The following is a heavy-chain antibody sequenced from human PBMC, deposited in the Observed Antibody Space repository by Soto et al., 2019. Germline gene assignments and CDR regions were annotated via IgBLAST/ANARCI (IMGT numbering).Heavy chain of an antibody. CDR2: IIPILGIA. Sequence: QVQLVQSGAEVKKPGSSVKVSCKASGGTFSSYTISWVRQAPGQGLEWMGRIIPILGIANYAQKFQGRVTITADKSTSTAYMELSSLRSEDTAVYYCARDRGTAMSHFQHWGQGTLVTVSS. D-gene: IGHD5-18*01. V-gene: IGHV1-69*08. CDR3: ARDRGTAMSHFQH. J-gene: IGHJ1*01. CDR1: GGTFSSYT.